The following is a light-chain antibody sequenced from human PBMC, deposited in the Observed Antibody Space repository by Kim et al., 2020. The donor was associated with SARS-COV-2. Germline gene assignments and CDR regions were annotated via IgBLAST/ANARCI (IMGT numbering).Light chain of an antibody. CDR2: TAS. CDR1: QSISPC. CDR3: QQYKNFPYN. Sequence: DMQMTQSPSTLSASVGDRVTITCRASQSISPCLAWYQQKPGKTPKLLISTASNLQTWVPSTFSGGGSATEFTLTINSLQPEDFATYYSQQYKNFPYNFHQETKLKI. J-gene: IGKJ2*01. V-gene: IGKV1-5*03.